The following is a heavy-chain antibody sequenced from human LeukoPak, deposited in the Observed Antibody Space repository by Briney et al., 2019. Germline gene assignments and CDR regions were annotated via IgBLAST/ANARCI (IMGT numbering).Heavy chain of an antibody. Sequence: SETLSLTCTVSGGSISSGDYYWSWIRQPPGKGLEWIGYIYYSGSTYYNPSLKSRVTISVDTSKNQFSLKLSSVTAADTAVYYCARDPLTSPAFDIWGQGTMVTVSS. D-gene: IGHD3-9*01. J-gene: IGHJ3*02. CDR1: GGSISSGDYY. CDR2: IYYSGST. V-gene: IGHV4-30-4*08. CDR3: ARDPLTSPAFDI.